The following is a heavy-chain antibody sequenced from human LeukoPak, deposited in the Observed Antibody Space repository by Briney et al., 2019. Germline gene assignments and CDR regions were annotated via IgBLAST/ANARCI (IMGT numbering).Heavy chain of an antibody. Sequence: SETLSLTCTVSGGSISSYYWTWIRQPPGKGLEWIGYIYYSGSTTYNPSLKSRVTMSVDTSKNQFSLKLTSVTAADTAVYYCARGAGYSREVNYYHYMDVWGKGTTVTVSS. CDR1: GGSISSYY. CDR2: IYYSGST. V-gene: IGHV4-59*12. CDR3: ARGAGYSREVNYYHYMDV. D-gene: IGHD5-12*01. J-gene: IGHJ6*03.